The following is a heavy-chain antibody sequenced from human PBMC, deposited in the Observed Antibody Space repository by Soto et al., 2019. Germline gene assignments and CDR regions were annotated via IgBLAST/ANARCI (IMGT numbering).Heavy chain of an antibody. J-gene: IGHJ6*02. V-gene: IGHV1-46*01. CDR2: INPSGGST. CDR1: GYTFTSSY. CDR3: ARSQTTMVRGVTGMDV. D-gene: IGHD3-10*01. Sequence: ASVKVSCKASGYTFTSSYMHWVRQAPGQGLEWMGIINPSGGSTNYAQKFQGRVTMTRDTSTSTVYMEVSSLRSEDTAVYYCARSQTTMVRGVTGMDVWGQGTTVTVSS.